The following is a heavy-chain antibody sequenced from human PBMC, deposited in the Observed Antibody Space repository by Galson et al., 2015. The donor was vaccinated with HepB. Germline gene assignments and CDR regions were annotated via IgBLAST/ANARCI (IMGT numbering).Heavy chain of an antibody. J-gene: IGHJ4*02. Sequence: SLRLSCAASGFSFGDYALSWVRQAPGKGLEWLGFIRGKAYGGTTEYAASVKGRFTFSRDDSKSTAYVQMNSLKTEDTAVYYCTLAPYYHDTSGFPNWGQGTLVTVFS. CDR1: GFSFGDYA. CDR3: TLAPYYHDTSGFPN. D-gene: IGHD3-22*01. V-gene: IGHV3-49*04. CDR2: IRGKAYGGTT.